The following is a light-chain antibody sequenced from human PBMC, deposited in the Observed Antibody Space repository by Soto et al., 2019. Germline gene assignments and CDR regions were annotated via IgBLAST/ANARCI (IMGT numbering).Light chain of an antibody. Sequence: QTVVTQEASLSVSPGGTVTLTCGLTSGAVSSRYYPSWYRQDPGQTPRTLIYSGDIRSSGVPDRFSGSILGSKAALTITGAQADDESVDYCVLYMKGDIRVFGGGTQLTVL. CDR3: VLYMKGDIRV. J-gene: IGLJ2*01. CDR2: SGD. V-gene: IGLV8-61*01. CDR1: SGAVSSRYY.